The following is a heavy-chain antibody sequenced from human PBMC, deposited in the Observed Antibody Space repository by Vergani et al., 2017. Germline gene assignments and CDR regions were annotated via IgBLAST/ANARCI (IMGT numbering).Heavy chain of an antibody. V-gene: IGHV3-30*04. J-gene: IGHJ4*02. CDR2: ISYDGSNK. CDR1: GFTFSSYA. Sequence: VQLVESGGGLVKPGGSLRLSCAASGFTFSSYAMHWVRQAPGKGLEWVAVISYDGSNKYYADSVKGRFTISRDNSKNTLYLQMNSLRAEDTAVYYCARPNIVATIGGRDIFYFDYWGQGTLVTVSS. CDR3: ARPNIVATIGGRDIFYFDY. D-gene: IGHD5-12*01.